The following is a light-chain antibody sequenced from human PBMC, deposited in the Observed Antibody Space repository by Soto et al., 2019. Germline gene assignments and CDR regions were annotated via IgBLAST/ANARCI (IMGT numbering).Light chain of an antibody. CDR2: KAS. CDR3: QQYNSYSSAT. Sequence: DIQMTQSPSTLSASVGDRVTITCRASQSISSWLAWYQQKPGNAPKLLIYKASTLESSVTSRFSGSGSGTEFTINISSLQPDDVANYYCQQYNSYSSATFGQGPKLEIK. CDR1: QSISSW. J-gene: IGKJ2*01. V-gene: IGKV1-5*03.